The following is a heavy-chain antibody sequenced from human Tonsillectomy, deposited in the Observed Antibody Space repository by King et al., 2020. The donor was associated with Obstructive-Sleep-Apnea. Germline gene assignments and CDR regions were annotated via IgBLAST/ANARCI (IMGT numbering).Heavy chain of an antibody. CDR3: ARDHPSIGELSTH. D-gene: IGHD3-10*01. Sequence: QLQESGPGLVKPSETLSLTCSVSGGSISSYYLSWIRQPAGKGLEWIGRIYTSGSTNYNPARKSRVTMSVATSKNQFSLKLNSVTAADTAVYYCARDHPSIGELSTHWGQGTLVTVSS. CDR1: GGSISSYY. CDR2: IYTSGST. V-gene: IGHV4-4*07. J-gene: IGHJ4*02.